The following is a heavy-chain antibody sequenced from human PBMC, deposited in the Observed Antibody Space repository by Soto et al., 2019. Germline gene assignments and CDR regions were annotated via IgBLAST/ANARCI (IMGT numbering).Heavy chain of an antibody. CDR1: GGSISSGGYY. J-gene: IGHJ6*02. V-gene: IGHV4-31*03. CDR2: IYYSGST. D-gene: IGHD3-10*01. CDR3: ARSGRGEYYYYAMEV. Sequence: QVQLQESGPGLVKPSQTLSLTCTVSGGSISSGGYYWSWIRQHPGKGLEWIGYIYYSGSTYYNPSLKSRVTISVDTSKDQFSLKLSSVTAADTAVYYCARSGRGEYYYYAMEVWGQGTTVTVSS.